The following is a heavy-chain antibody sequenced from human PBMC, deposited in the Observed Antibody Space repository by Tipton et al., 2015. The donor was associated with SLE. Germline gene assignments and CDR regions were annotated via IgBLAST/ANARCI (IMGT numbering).Heavy chain of an antibody. Sequence: QVQLVQSGAELKKPGASVKVSCKASGFTFTGYYFHWVRQAPGQGLEWLGWMNPNSDNTGYDQKFQGRLTMTRDTSIDTAYMELSRLTSEDTAVYYCTRMFNWNYGYFDLWGRGTLVTVSS. CDR2: MNPNSDNT. CDR3: TRMFNWNYGYFDL. J-gene: IGHJ2*01. V-gene: IGHV1-8*02. D-gene: IGHD1-20*01. CDR1: GFTFTGYY.